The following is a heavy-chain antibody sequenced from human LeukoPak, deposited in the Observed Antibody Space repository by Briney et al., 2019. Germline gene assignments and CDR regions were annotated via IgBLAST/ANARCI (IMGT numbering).Heavy chain of an antibody. D-gene: IGHD6-19*01. Sequence: PGGSLRLSCAASGFTFDDYAMHWVRRAPGKGLEWVSLISGDGGSTYYADSVKGRFTISRDNSKNSLYLQMNSLRTEDTALYYCAKDRYSSGWSPFDYWGQGTLVTVSS. CDR3: AKDRYSSGWSPFDY. CDR1: GFTFDDYA. V-gene: IGHV3-43*02. J-gene: IGHJ4*02. CDR2: ISGDGGST.